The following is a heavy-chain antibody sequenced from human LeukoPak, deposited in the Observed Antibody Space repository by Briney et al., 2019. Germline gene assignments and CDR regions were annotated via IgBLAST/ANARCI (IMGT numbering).Heavy chain of an antibody. CDR1: GYSFTSYW. D-gene: IGHD6-13*01. V-gene: IGHV5-51*01. CDR2: IYPDDSST. Sequence: GESLKISCKGSGYSFTSYWIGWVRQMPGKGLEWMAIIYPDDSSTRYSPSFQGQVTISADKSISTAYPQWRSLKASDTAMYYCARVMAAAGTTSLDYWGQGTLVTVSS. CDR3: ARVMAAAGTTSLDY. J-gene: IGHJ4*02.